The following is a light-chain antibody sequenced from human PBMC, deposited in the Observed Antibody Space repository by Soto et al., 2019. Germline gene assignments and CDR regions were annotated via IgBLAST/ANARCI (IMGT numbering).Light chain of an antibody. CDR1: QSISSW. CDR2: DAS. J-gene: IGKJ1*01. V-gene: IGKV1-5*01. CDR3: QQYNSYSRT. Sequence: DIQMTQSPSTLSASVGDRVTITCRASQSISSWLAWYQQKPGKAPKLLIYDASSLESGVPSRLSGSGSGTEFTLILSSLQPDDFGTYYCQQYNSYSRTFGQGTKVEIK.